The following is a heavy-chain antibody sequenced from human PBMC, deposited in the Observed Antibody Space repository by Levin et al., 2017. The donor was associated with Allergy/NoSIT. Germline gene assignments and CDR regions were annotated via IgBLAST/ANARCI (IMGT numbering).Heavy chain of an antibody. J-gene: IGHJ4*02. CDR2: ISWNSGSI. CDR1: GFTFDDYA. V-gene: IGHV3-9*01. CDR3: AKATYYYDSSGYYHFDY. Sequence: GGSLRLSCAASGFTFDDYAMHWVRQAPGKGLEWVSGISWNSGSIGYADSVKGRFTISRDNAKNSLYLQMNSLRAEDTALYYCAKATYYYDSSGYYHFDYWGQGTLVTVSS. D-gene: IGHD3-22*01.